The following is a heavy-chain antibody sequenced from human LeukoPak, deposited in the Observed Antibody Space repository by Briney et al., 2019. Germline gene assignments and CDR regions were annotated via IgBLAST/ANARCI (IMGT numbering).Heavy chain of an antibody. Sequence: GGSLRLSCAASGFTFSSYATHWVRQAPGKGLEWVAVISYDGSNKYYADSVKGRSTISRDNSKNTLYLQMNSLRAEDTAVYYCARGSYYYDFTSCLSYWGQGTLVTVSS. CDR1: GFTFSSYA. V-gene: IGHV3-30-3*01. D-gene: IGHD3-22*01. CDR3: ARGSYYYDFTSCLSY. J-gene: IGHJ4*02. CDR2: ISYDGSNK.